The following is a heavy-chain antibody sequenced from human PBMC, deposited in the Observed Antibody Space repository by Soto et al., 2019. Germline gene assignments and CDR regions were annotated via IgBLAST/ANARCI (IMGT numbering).Heavy chain of an antibody. CDR2: IYWSGDE. CDR1: GFSLSTSGVG. V-gene: IGHV2-5*01. D-gene: IGHD6-6*01. J-gene: IGHJ3*02. Sequence: SGPTLVNPTQTLTLTCSFSGFSLSTSGVGVGWIRQSPGKALEWLALIYWSGDEHYRPSLKSRLSIIKDTSKNHVVLIMTDMDPVDTATYYCARGLATLPAFAFDIWGQWTMVTVSS. CDR3: ARGLATLPAFAFDI.